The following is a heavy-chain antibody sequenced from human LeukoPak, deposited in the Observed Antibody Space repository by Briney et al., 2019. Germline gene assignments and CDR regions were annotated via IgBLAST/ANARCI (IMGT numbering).Heavy chain of an antibody. Sequence: SETLSLTCTVSGGSISSSSYYWGWIRQPPGKGLEWIGSIYYSGSTYYNPSLKSRVTISVDTSKNQFSLKLSSVTAADTAVYYCARDFVGYYYGSGSYSVGYFDYWGQGTLVTVSS. CDR1: GGSISSSSYY. CDR2: IYYSGST. D-gene: IGHD3-10*01. J-gene: IGHJ4*02. V-gene: IGHV4-39*07. CDR3: ARDFVGYYYGSGSYSVGYFDY.